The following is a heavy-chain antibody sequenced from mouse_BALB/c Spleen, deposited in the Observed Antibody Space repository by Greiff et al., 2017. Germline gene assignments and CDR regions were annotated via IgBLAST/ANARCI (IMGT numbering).Heavy chain of an antibody. Sequence: EVKLMESGAELVRSGASVKLSCTASGFNIKDYYMHWVKQRPEQGLEWIGWIDPENGDTEYAPKFQGKATMTADTSSNTAYLQLSSLTSEDTAVYYCNAVLFAYWGQGTLVTVSA. D-gene: IGHD2-14*01. J-gene: IGHJ3*01. V-gene: IGHV14-4*02. CDR2: IDPENGDT. CDR1: GFNIKDYY. CDR3: NAVLFAY.